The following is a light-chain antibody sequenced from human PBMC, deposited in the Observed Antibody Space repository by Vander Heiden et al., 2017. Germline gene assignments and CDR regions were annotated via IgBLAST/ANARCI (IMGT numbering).Light chain of an antibody. CDR1: TSNLGSHY. CDR3: ATWDDNLSGPIV. J-gene: IGLJ2*01. V-gene: IGLV1-44*01. Sequence: QSVLTQPPSASGTTGQTIILSCSGSTSNLGSHYFTRYQRLTGTAPKLLTHSDHERPSGVPDLFSASKSGTSAALAISGRQSEDEADYYCATWDDNLSGPIVFGGGTTLTVL. CDR2: SDH.